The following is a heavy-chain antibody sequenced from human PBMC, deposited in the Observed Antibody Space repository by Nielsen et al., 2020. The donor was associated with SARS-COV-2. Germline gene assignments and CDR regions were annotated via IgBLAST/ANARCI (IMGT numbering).Heavy chain of an antibody. J-gene: IGHJ4*02. D-gene: IGHD6-13*01. V-gene: IGHV4-31*01. Sequence: SETLSLTCTVSGGSISSGGYYWSWIRQHPGKGLEWIGYIYYSGSTYYNPSVKSHFTMSLDTSKNQFSLNLTSVTAADTAVYYCARHGSSSWYFDYWGQGTLVTVSS. CDR3: ARHGSSSWYFDY. CDR2: IYYSGST. CDR1: GGSISSGGYY.